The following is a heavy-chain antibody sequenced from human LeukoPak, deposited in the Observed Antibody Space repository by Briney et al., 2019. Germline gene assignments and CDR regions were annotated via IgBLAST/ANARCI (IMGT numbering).Heavy chain of an antibody. V-gene: IGHV3-30-3*01. Sequence: GRSLRLSCAASGFTFSSYAMHWVRQAPGKGLEWVAVISYDGSNKYYADSVKGRFTISRDNSKNTLYLQMNSLRAEDTAVYYCARDRGIAALDPWGQGTLVTVSS. D-gene: IGHD6-6*01. CDR1: GFTFSSYA. CDR2: ISYDGSNK. J-gene: IGHJ5*02. CDR3: ARDRGIAALDP.